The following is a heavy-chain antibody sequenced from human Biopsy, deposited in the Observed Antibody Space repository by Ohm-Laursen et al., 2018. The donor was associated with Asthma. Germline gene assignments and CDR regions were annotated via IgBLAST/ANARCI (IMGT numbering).Heavy chain of an antibody. Sequence: ASVKVSCKISGYSLTDLSMHWVRQAPGQGLEWMGGHDHEEGGTVDARRFQDRVTMTEDTSTDTAYMELSSLSSDDTAVYYCASDFPKDYVRYNFQFWGQGTLVTVSS. CDR3: ASDFPKDYVRYNFQF. V-gene: IGHV1-24*01. J-gene: IGHJ4*02. CDR1: GYSLTDLS. D-gene: IGHD4-17*01. CDR2: HDHEEGGT.